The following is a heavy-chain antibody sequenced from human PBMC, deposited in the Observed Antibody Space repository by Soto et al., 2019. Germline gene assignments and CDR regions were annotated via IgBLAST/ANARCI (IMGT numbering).Heavy chain of an antibody. D-gene: IGHD2-2*01. J-gene: IGHJ4*02. CDR2: ISDYNGNT. V-gene: IGHV1-18*01. CDR1: GYTYTRYR. Sequence: ASVKVSCKDSGYTYTRYRMCWLRQEHGQGLEWVGWISDYNGNTNYAQKLQGRVTMSTDTSTSTAYMELRSLRSDDTAVYYCARDLGIVVVPAPVDYWGRGTLVTVS. CDR3: ARDLGIVVVPAPVDY.